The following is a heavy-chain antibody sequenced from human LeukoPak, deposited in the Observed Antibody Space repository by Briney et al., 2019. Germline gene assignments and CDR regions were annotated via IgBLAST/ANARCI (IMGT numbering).Heavy chain of an antibody. CDR2: IYHSGST. V-gene: IGHV4-38-2*02. Sequence: SETLSLTCTVSGYSISSGYYWGWIRQPPGKGLEWIGSIYHSGSTYYNPSLKSRVTISVDTSKNQFSLKLSSVTAADTAVYYCARHWSGSGSRHFDYWGQGTLVTVSS. CDR3: ARHWSGSGSRHFDY. D-gene: IGHD3-10*01. J-gene: IGHJ4*02. CDR1: GYSISSGYY.